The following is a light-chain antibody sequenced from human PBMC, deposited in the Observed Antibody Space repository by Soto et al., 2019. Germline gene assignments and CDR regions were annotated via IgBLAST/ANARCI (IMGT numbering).Light chain of an antibody. CDR3: SSYTSSSTLGYV. Sequence: QSVLTQPASVSGSPGQSITISCPGNSSDVGGYNYVSWYQQHPGKAPKLMIYDVSNRPSGVSNRFSGSKSGNTASLTISGLQAEDEADYYCSSYTSSSTLGYVFGTGTKVTVL. CDR2: DVS. J-gene: IGLJ1*01. CDR1: SSDVGGYNY. V-gene: IGLV2-14*01.